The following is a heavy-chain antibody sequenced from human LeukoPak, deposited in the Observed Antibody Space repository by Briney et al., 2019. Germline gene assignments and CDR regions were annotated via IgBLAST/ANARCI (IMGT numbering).Heavy chain of an antibody. D-gene: IGHD6-13*01. V-gene: IGHV3-11*01. Sequence: PGGSLRLSCAASAFTFRDYYMSWIRQAPGKGLEWISYISTNGGAKYYADSVKGRFTISRVNTENSLFLQMDSLRAEDTAVYYCARFRFASSWPYGVDVWGQGTTVTVSS. CDR3: ARFRFASSWPYGVDV. J-gene: IGHJ6*02. CDR1: AFTFRDYY. CDR2: ISTNGGAK.